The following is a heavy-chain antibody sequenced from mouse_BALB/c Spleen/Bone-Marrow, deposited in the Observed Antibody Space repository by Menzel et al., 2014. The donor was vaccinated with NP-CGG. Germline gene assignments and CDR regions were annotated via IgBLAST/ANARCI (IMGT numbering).Heavy chain of an antibody. Sequence: QVQLQQPGAELVRPGASVKLSCKASGYTFTSYWINWVKQRPGQGLEWIGNIYPSDSYTNYNQKFKDKATLTVDKSSSTAYTQLSSPTPEDSAVYYCTRTYDYDEGGFDYWGQGTTLTVSS. CDR1: GYTFTSYW. J-gene: IGHJ2*01. CDR2: IYPSDSYT. D-gene: IGHD2-4*01. V-gene: IGHV1-69*02. CDR3: TRTYDYDEGGFDY.